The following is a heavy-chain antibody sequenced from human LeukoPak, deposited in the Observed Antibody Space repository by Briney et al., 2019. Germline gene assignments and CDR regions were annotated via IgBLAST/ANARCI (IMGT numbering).Heavy chain of an antibody. J-gene: IGHJ4*02. D-gene: IGHD3-3*01. CDR1: GFTFSSYW. V-gene: IGHV3-7*01. CDR2: IKQDGSEK. CDR3: ARGPLYYDFWSGYAYYFDY. Sequence: PGGSLRLSCAASGFTFSSYWMSWVRQAPGKGLEWVANIKQDGSEKYYVDSVKGRFTISRDNAKNSLYLQMNSLRAEDTAVYYCARGPLYYDFWSGYAYYFDYWGQGTLVTVSS.